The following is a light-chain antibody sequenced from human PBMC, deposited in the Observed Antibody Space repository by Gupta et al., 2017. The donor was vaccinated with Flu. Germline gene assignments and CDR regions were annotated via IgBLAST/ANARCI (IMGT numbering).Light chain of an antibody. Sequence: SSLSASVGDRVTITCLTSQAIRRYLDWYQQKPGGAPKLLIKEASHLQEGVPSRFSGSGSGTHFTFTISGRQLEDFAAYYCLQYYLRPPYTFGQGTK. V-gene: IGKV1-33*01. J-gene: IGKJ2*01. CDR3: LQYYLRPPYT. CDR1: QAIRRY. CDR2: EAS.